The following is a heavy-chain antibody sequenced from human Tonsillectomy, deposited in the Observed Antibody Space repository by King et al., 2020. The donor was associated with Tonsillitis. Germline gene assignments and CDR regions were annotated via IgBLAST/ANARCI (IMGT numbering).Heavy chain of an antibody. CDR3: SSGRALFES. CDR1: GFSFSGYA. Sequence: VQLVESGGGLVQPGGSLKLSCGASGFSFSGYAMHWVRQASGKGLEWVGHIRSKVNTYATAYAASVKGRFTISRDDSKNTTYLQMNSLKTEDTAVYDCSSGRALFESCGPGTLVTVSS. CDR2: IRSKVNTYAT. V-gene: IGHV3-73*01. J-gene: IGHJ4*02.